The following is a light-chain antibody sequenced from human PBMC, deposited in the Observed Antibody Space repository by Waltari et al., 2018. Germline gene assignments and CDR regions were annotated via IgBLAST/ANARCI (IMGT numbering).Light chain of an antibody. V-gene: IGKV1-12*01. CDR3: QHSDSFPWA. Sequence: DIQMTQSPSSVSASVGDRVTITCRASQDITSWLAWYQQKPGKAPKPLISAASSLQSGVPARFSGSGSGTDFTLTISSLQPEDFATYYCQHSDSFPWAFGQGTKVEIK. CDR1: QDITSW. CDR2: AAS. J-gene: IGKJ1*01.